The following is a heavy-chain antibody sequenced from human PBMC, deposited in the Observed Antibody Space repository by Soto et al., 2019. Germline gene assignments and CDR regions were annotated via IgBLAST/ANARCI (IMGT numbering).Heavy chain of an antibody. CDR2: IYYSGST. CDR3: ATGEGSNYDILTGYPLYYYYYMDV. CDR1: GGSISSSSYY. J-gene: IGHJ6*03. Sequence: SETLSLTCTVSGGSISSSSYYWGWIRQPPGKGLEWIGSIYYSGSTYYNPSLKSRVTISVDTSKNQFSLKLSSVTAADTAVYYCATGEGSNYDILTGYPLYYYYYMDVWGKGTTVTVSS. V-gene: IGHV4-39*01. D-gene: IGHD3-9*01.